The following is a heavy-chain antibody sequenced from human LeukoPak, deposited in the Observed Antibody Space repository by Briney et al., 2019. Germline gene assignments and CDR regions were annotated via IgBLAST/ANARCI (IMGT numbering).Heavy chain of an antibody. CDR2: IRYDGSNT. CDR3: AELGITMIGGV. CDR1: GFTFNNYG. Sequence: GGSLRLSCAASGFTFNNYGMHWVRQAPGKGLEWLAFIRYDGSNTYYADSVKGRFTVSRDNSKNTLYLQMNSLRAEDTAVYYCAELGITMIGGVWGKGTTVTISS. D-gene: IGHD3-10*02. V-gene: IGHV3-30*02. J-gene: IGHJ6*04.